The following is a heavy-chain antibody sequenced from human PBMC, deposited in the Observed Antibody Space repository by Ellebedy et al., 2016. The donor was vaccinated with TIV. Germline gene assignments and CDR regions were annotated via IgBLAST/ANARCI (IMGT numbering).Heavy chain of an antibody. Sequence: SETLSLTXTVSGGSIGAYNYYWGWIRQPPGKGLEWIGSLSFSGNTDYAPSLQSRVTISADMSRNQFSLKLSSVTAADSTAADTAVYYCARRGITNWFDPWGQGTLVTVSS. CDR3: AVYYCARRGITNWFDP. CDR2: LSFSGNT. CDR1: GGSIGAYNYY. J-gene: IGHJ5*02. D-gene: IGHD3-10*01. V-gene: IGHV4-39*03.